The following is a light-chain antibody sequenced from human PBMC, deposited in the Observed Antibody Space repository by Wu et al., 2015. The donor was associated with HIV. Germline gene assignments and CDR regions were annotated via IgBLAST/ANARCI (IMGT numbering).Light chain of an antibody. CDR1: QSISSSY. Sequence: EIVLTQSPGTLSLSPGERATLSCRASQSISSSYLVWYQQKPGQAPRLIIYAASTRATGIPDRFSGSGSGTDFTLTISRLEPEDFAVFYCQQYGTSPSTFGQGTMLELK. CDR2: AAS. CDR3: QQYGTSPST. J-gene: IGKJ2*01. V-gene: IGKV3-20*01.